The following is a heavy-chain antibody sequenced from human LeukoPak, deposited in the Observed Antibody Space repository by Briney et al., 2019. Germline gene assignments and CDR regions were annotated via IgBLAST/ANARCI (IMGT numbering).Heavy chain of an antibody. CDR2: INHSEDI. D-gene: IGHD6-19*01. J-gene: IGHJ4*02. CDR1: GDSISSSRYY. Sequence: SETLSLTCTVSGDSISSSRYYWGWIRQSPGKGLQWIGIINHSEDIYYHESLRSRVTMSVDTSDNQFSLKLTSVTAADTAVYYCGRSRAVPIPPVLAFGGRGPLVSASS. V-gene: IGHV4-39*01. CDR3: GRSRAVPIPPVLAF.